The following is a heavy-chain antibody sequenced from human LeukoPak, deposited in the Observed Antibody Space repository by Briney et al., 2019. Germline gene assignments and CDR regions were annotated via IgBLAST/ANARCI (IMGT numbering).Heavy chain of an antibody. Sequence: GASVKASCKASGGTFISYAISWVRQAPGQGLEWMGGIIPIFGTASYAQKFQGRVTITADESTSTAYMELSSLRSEDTAVYYCAREGIAAAADYWGQGTLVTVSS. V-gene: IGHV1-69*13. CDR1: GGTFISYA. CDR2: IIPIFGTA. CDR3: AREGIAAAADY. D-gene: IGHD6-13*01. J-gene: IGHJ4*02.